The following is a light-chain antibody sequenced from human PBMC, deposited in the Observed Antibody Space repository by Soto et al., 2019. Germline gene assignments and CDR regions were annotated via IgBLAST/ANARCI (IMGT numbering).Light chain of an antibody. CDR3: LSFTTTSTQV. Sequence: PASRSRSAGLALTIFCTRTISHVGADDYVSWFQQHPGNAPKLMISEVNNRTSGVSNRFSGDKSGNTAYMIISGLQVEDEAEYFCLSFTTTSTQVFGNGTKV. V-gene: IGLV2-14*01. J-gene: IGLJ1*01. CDR2: EVN. CDR1: ISHVGADDY.